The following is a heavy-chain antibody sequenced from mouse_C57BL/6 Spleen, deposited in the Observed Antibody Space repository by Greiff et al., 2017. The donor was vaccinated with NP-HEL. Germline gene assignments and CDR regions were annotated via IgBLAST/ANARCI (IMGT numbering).Heavy chain of an antibody. V-gene: IGHV1-82*01. CDR3: ARGLNYYGRGYFDY. J-gene: IGHJ2*01. CDR1: GYAFSSSW. D-gene: IGHD1-1*01. Sequence: VQLQQSGPELVKPGASVKISCKASGYAFSSSWMNWVKQRPGKGLEWIGRIYPGDGDTNYNGKFKGKATLTADKSSSTAYMQLSSLTSEDSAVYFCARGLNYYGRGYFDYWGQGTTLTVSS. CDR2: IYPGDGDT.